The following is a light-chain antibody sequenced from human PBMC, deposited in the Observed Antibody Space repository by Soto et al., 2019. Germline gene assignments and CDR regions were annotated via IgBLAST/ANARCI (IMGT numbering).Light chain of an antibody. V-gene: IGLV2-8*01. CDR1: SSDVGGYNY. CDR3: SSYAGSDRIL. CDR2: EVS. J-gene: IGLJ2*01. Sequence: QSALTQPPSASGSRGQSVTISCTGTSSDVGGYNYVSWYQQHPDKAPTLIIYEVSQRPSGVPDRFSGSKSGNTASLTVSGLQADDDADYYSSSYAGSDRILFGGGTKLTVL.